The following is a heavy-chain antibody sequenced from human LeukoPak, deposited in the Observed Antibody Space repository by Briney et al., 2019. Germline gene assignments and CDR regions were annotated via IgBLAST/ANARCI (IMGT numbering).Heavy chain of an antibody. D-gene: IGHD3-22*01. Sequence: SETLSLTCTVSGDSISSYNYFWGWICQPPGKGLEWVGSIYYRGNTYYNPSLKSRVTLSADTSNNQFSLKVTSVTAADTAVYYCARASSGYYWDFDYWGQGALVTVSS. CDR3: ARASSGYYWDFDY. V-gene: IGHV4-39*01. CDR1: GDSISSYNYF. CDR2: IYYRGNT. J-gene: IGHJ4*02.